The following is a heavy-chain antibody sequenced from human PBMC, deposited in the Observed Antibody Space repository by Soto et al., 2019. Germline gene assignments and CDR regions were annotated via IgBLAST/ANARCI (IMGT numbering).Heavy chain of an antibody. V-gene: IGHV3-23*01. CDR1: GFTFSSYA. Sequence: GGSLRLSCAASGFTFSSYAMSWVRQAPGKGLEWVSAISGSGGSTYYADSVKGRFTISRDNSKNTLYLQMNSLRAEDTAVYYCAKEGEYSSSWYGLYYLDYWGQGTLVTVSS. CDR3: AKEGEYSSSWYGLYYLDY. CDR2: ISGSGGST. J-gene: IGHJ4*02. D-gene: IGHD6-13*01.